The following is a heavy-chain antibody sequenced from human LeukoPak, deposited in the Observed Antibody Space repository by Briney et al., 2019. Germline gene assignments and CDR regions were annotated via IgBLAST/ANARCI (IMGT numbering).Heavy chain of an antibody. D-gene: IGHD5-18*01. CDR2: VSGSGGST. CDR3: AKGGIQLWYYLDY. V-gene: IGHV3-23*01. Sequence: GGSLRLSCAASGFTFSSYAMTWVHQAPGKGLEWVSSVSGSGGSTSYADSVKGRFTISRDNSMNTLFLQMNSLRPEDTAVYYCAKGGIQLWYYLDYWGQGTLVTVSS. CDR1: GFTFSSYA. J-gene: IGHJ4*02.